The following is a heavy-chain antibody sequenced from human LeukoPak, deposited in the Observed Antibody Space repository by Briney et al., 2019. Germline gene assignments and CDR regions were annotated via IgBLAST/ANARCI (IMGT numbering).Heavy chain of an antibody. CDR1: GGSFSGYY. D-gene: IGHD7-27*01. CDR2: INHSGST. Sequence: PSETLSLTCAVYGGSFSGYYWSWIRQPPGKGLEWIGEINHSGSTNYNPSLKSRVTIPVDTSKNQFSLKLSSVTAADTALYYCARHESTGEYYFDYWGQGTLVTVSS. V-gene: IGHV4-34*01. J-gene: IGHJ4*02. CDR3: ARHESTGEYYFDY.